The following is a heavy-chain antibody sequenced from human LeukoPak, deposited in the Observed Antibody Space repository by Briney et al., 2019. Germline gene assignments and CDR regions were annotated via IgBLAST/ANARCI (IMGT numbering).Heavy chain of an antibody. D-gene: IGHD3-22*01. CDR3: ASSYESNGYYTY. CDR1: GFTFSSYG. V-gene: IGHV3-30*03. J-gene: IGHJ4*02. Sequence: GRSLRLSCAASGFTFSSYGMHWVRQAPGKGLEWVAVISYDGSNKYYADSVKGRFTISRDTSKNTLYLQMNSLRADDTAVYYCASSYESNGYYTYWGQGTLVTVSS. CDR2: ISYDGSNK.